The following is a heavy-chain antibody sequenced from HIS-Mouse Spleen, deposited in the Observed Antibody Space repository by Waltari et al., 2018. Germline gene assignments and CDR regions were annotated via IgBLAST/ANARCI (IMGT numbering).Heavy chain of an antibody. V-gene: IGHV4-39*07. J-gene: IGHJ2*01. CDR1: GGSISSSSYY. CDR2: SYYSGGT. CDR3: AREIPYSSSWYDWYFDL. Sequence: QLQLQESGPGLVKPSETLSLTCTVSGGSISSSSYYWGWIRQPPGKGLEWIGSSYYSGGTDYNPSLKSRVTISVDTSKNQFSRKLGSVTAADTAVYYCAREIPYSSSWYDWYFDLWGRGTLVTVSS. D-gene: IGHD6-13*01.